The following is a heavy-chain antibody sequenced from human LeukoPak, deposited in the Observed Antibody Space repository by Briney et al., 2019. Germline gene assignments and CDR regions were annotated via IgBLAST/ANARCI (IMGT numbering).Heavy chain of an antibody. J-gene: IGHJ4*02. CDR3: AAAAYGSGSYTVDY. V-gene: IGHV4-61*05. D-gene: IGHD3-10*01. CDR2: IYYRGST. CDR1: GGSISNSNYY. Sequence: SETLSLTCTVSGGSISNSNYYWGWIRQPPGKGLEWIGYIYYRGSTKYNPSLKSRVTISVDTSNNQFSLKLSPVTAADTAVYYCAAAAYGSGSYTVDYWGQGTLVTVSS.